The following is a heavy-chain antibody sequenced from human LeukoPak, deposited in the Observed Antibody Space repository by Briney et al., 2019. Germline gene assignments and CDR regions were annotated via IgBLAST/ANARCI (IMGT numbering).Heavy chain of an antibody. D-gene: IGHD3-9*01. V-gene: IGHV3-30*18. CDR1: GFTFSSYG. CDR2: ISYDGSNK. CDR3: AKENDDILTGYHYYCYGMDV. J-gene: IGHJ6*04. Sequence: GGSLTLSCAASGFTFSSYGMHWVRQAPGKGLAWVAVISYDGSNKYYADSVKGRFTISRDNSKNTLYLQMNSLRAEDTAVYYCAKENDDILTGYHYYCYGMDVWGKGTTVTVSS.